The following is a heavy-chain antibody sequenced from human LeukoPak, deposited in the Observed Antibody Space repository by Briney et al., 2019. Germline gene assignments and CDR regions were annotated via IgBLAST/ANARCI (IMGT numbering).Heavy chain of an antibody. CDR1: GYTFTSYG. Sequence: GASVKVSCKASGYTFTSYGISWVRQAPGQGLEWMGWISAYNGNTNYAQKLQGRVTMTTDTSTSTAYRELRSLRSDDTAVYYCARDGLRFFEWLPLTYDAFDIWGQGTMVTLPS. CDR2: ISAYNGNT. V-gene: IGHV1-18*01. J-gene: IGHJ3*02. D-gene: IGHD3-3*01. CDR3: ARDGLRFFEWLPLTYDAFDI.